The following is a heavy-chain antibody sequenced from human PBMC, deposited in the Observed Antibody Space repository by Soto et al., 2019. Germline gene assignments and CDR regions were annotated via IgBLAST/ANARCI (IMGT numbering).Heavy chain of an antibody. CDR1: VYSFAGYW. CDR3: ARQIYDSDTGPNFQYYFDS. CDR2: IDPSDSQT. J-gene: IGHJ4*02. D-gene: IGHD3-22*01. Sequence: RGESLKISCKGSVYSFAGYWITWVRQKPGKGLEWMGRIDPSDSQTYYSPSFRGHVTISVTKSITTVFLQWSSLRASDTAMYYCARQIYDSDTGPNFQYYFDSWGQGTPVTVSS. V-gene: IGHV5-10-1*01.